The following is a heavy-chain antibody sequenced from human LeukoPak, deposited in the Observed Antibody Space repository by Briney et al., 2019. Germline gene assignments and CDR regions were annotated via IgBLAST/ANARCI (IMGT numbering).Heavy chain of an antibody. CDR1: GFTFDDYG. J-gene: IGHJ6*03. V-gene: IGHV3-20*04. CDR2: INWNGGST. D-gene: IGHD6-13*01. Sequence: GGSLRLSCAASGFTFDDYGMSWVRQAPGKGLEWVSGINWNGGSTGYADSVKGRFTISRDNAKNSLYLQMNSLRAEDTALYYCARGYSTTPPEYYYYYYYMDVWGKGTTVTVSS. CDR3: ARGYSTTPPEYYYYYYYMDV.